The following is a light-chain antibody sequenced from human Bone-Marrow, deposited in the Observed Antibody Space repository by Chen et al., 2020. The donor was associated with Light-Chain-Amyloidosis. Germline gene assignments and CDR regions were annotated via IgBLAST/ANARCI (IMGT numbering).Light chain of an antibody. V-gene: IGLV3-25*03. J-gene: IGLJ2*01. CDR1: DLPTKY. Sequence: SYELTQPPSVSVSPGQTARITCSGDDLPTKYAYWYQQKPGQAPVLGIHRDTERPSGSSERFSGSSSGTTATLTISGVQAEDEADYHGQSADSSGTYEVIFGGGTKLTVL. CDR3: QSADSSGTYEVI. CDR2: RDT.